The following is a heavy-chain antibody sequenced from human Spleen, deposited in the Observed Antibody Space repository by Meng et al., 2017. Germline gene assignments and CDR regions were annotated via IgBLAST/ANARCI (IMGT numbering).Heavy chain of an antibody. V-gene: IGHV3-11*04. Sequence: GESLKISCAVSGFTFSDYYMSWIRQAPGKGLEWVSYISSSGSTIYYGDSVKGRFTISRDNAKNSLYLQMNSLRAEDTAVYYCAREVLDYYDTSGYYYGWGQGTLVTVSS. CDR2: ISSSGSTI. J-gene: IGHJ4*02. CDR3: AREVLDYYDTSGYYYG. CDR1: GFTFSDYY. D-gene: IGHD3-22*01.